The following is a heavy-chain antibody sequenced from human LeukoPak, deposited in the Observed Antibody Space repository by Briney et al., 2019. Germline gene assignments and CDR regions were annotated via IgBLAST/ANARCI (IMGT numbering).Heavy chain of an antibody. Sequence: SETLSLTCTVSGGSISSSSYYWGWIRQPPGKGLEWIGSIYYSGSTYYNPSLKSRVTISVDTSKNQFSLKLSSVTAADTAVYYCARGAPPYSSGWYRVDWFDPWGQGTLVTVSS. J-gene: IGHJ5*02. V-gene: IGHV4-39*01. CDR1: GGSISSSSYY. CDR2: IYYSGST. CDR3: ARGAPPYSSGWYRVDWFDP. D-gene: IGHD6-19*01.